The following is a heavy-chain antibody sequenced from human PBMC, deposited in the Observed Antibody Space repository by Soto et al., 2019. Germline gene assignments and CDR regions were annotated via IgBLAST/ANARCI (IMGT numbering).Heavy chain of an antibody. J-gene: IGHJ5*02. CDR1: GGSISNYY. V-gene: IGHV4-4*07. Sequence: SETLSLTCTVSGGSISNYYWSWIRQPAGKGLEWIGRIYASGSTNYNPSLNSRVTMSVDTSKNQFSLKLSSVTAADTAVYYCARDRAVTGNDNWFDPWGQGTPVTVSS. D-gene: IGHD1-20*01. CDR2: IYASGST. CDR3: ARDRAVTGNDNWFDP.